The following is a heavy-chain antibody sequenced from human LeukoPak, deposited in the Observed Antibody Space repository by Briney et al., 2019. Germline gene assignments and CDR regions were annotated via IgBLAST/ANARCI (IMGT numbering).Heavy chain of an antibody. D-gene: IGHD3-10*01. CDR1: GFTFSEYG. CDR3: ARDRXITXYXXXXFDY. Sequence: PGGSLRLSCVASGFTFSEYGMHWVRQAPGKGLEWMAVISYHGSNIYFADSVKGRFSISRDDSKNTLYLQMNSLRAEDTALYYCARDRXITXYXXXXFDYWGQGTLVTVS. CDR2: ISYHGSNI. J-gene: IGHJ4*02. V-gene: IGHV3-30*03.